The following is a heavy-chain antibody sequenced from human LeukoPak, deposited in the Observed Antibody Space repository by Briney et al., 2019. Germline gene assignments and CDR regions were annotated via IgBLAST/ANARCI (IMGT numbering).Heavy chain of an antibody. CDR2: INSGGGTT. V-gene: IGHV3-48*01. J-gene: IGHJ4*02. CDR3: TKEVRFQIDY. CDR1: GFTFSIYS. D-gene: IGHD3-3*01. Sequence: GGSLRLFCAASGFTFSIYSMNWVRQAPGKGLEWISYINSGGGTTYYADSVKGRFTISRDNAKNSLYPQMNSLRAEDTAVYYCTKEVRFQIDYWGQGTLVTVSA.